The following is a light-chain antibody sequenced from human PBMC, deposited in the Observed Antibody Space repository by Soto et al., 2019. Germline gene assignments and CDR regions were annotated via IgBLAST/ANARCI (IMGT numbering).Light chain of an antibody. Sequence: EIVMTQSPDTLSASPGERATLSCSASQSVNTNLAWYQQKAGQAPRLLIYGASTRATGIPARFSGGGSGTEFTLTISSLQSEDFAVYYCQQCFDWPLTFGGGTKVDNK. V-gene: IGKV3-15*01. CDR3: QQCFDWPLT. CDR1: QSVNTN. J-gene: IGKJ4*01. CDR2: GAS.